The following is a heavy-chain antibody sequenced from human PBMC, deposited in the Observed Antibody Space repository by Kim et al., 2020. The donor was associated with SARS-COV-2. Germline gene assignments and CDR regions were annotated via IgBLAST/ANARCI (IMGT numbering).Heavy chain of an antibody. CDR3: AKDRVNYYDSSGYPFDY. D-gene: IGHD3-22*01. CDR2: ISGSGGST. CDR1: GFTFSSYA. Sequence: GGSLRLSCAASGFTFSSYAMSWVRQAPGKGLEWVSAISGSGGSTYYADSVKGRFTISRDNSKNTLYLQMNSLRAEDTAVYYCAKDRVNYYDSSGYPFDYWGQGTLVTVSS. J-gene: IGHJ4*02. V-gene: IGHV3-23*01.